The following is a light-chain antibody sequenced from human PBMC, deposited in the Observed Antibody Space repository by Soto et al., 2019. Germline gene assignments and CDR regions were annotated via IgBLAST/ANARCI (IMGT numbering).Light chain of an antibody. Sequence: DIQMTQSPSTLSASVGDRVTITCRASQSVFSWLAWYQQKPGKAPKLLIYKASSLESGVPSRFSGSGSGSEFTLTISSLQPDDFATYYCQQYSDDYTFGQGTKLEIK. CDR1: QSVFSW. CDR3: QQYSDDYT. CDR2: KAS. V-gene: IGKV1-5*03. J-gene: IGKJ2*01.